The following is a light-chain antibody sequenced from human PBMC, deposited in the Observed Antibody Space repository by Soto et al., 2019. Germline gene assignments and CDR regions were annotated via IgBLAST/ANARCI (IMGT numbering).Light chain of an antibody. CDR2: AAS. CDR1: QGISSY. CDR3: QQLISPWT. Sequence: DIQLTQSPSFLSASVGDRVTITCRASQGISSYLAWYQQKPGKAPKLLIYAASTLQSGVPSRFSGSGSGTEFTLTISSLQPEDFATYYCQQLISPWTFGQGTKVEIK. V-gene: IGKV1-9*01. J-gene: IGKJ1*01.